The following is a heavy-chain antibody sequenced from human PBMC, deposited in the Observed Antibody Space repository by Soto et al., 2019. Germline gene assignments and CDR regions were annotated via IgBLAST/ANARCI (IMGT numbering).Heavy chain of an antibody. J-gene: IGHJ3*02. D-gene: IGHD2-2*01. CDR2: IFYSGST. V-gene: IGHV4-39*02. Sequence: PSETLSLTCTVSGGSISSSIYYGGWIRRPPGKGLEWIGSIFYSGSTYYNPSLKSRVTISVDTSKNQFSLKLSSVTAADTAVYYCAGDSRGGDAFDIWGQGTMVTVSS. CDR1: GGSISSSIYY. CDR3: AGDSRGGDAFDI.